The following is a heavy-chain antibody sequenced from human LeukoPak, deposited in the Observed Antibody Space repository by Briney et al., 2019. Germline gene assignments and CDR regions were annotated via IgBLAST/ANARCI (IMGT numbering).Heavy chain of an antibody. D-gene: IGHD3-10*01. CDR2: ISAYNGNT. CDR1: GYTFTSYG. V-gene: IGHV1-18*01. Sequence: GASVKVSCKASGYTFTSYGISWVRQAPGQGLAWMGWISAYNGNTNYAQKLQGRVTMTTDTSTSTAYMELRSLRSDDTAVYYCARSLKIRRSGSPDYWGQGTLVTVSS. CDR3: ARSLKIRRSGSPDY. J-gene: IGHJ4*02.